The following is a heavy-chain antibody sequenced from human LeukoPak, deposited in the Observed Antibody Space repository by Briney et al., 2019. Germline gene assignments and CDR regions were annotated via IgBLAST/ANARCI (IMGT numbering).Heavy chain of an antibody. CDR3: AALGGGTTSNYYVMDR. V-gene: IGHV3-23*01. J-gene: IGHJ6*02. CDR1: GFTFSTYA. Sequence: GGSLRLSCAASGFTFSTYAMRRVRQAPGKGLEWVSTRGDTTYYADSVKGRFTISRDDSKNTLYLQMNSLRAEDTAVYYCAALGGGTTSNYYVMDRWGQGTTVIVSS. CDR2: RGDTT. D-gene: IGHD1-1*01.